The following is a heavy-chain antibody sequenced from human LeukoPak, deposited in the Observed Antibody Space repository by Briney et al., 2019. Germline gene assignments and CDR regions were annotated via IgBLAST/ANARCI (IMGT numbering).Heavy chain of an antibody. Sequence: SETLSLTCAVSGASINSNYWWSWVRQSPGKGLEWIGEISHTGSAHYNPSLENRVTILRDKSKNQFSLMLRSVTTADTAVYYCARGSYGSASYRHDYWGQGALVTVSS. D-gene: IGHD3-10*01. J-gene: IGHJ4*02. V-gene: IGHV4-4*02. CDR1: GASINSNYW. CDR3: ARGSYGSASYRHDY. CDR2: ISHTGSA.